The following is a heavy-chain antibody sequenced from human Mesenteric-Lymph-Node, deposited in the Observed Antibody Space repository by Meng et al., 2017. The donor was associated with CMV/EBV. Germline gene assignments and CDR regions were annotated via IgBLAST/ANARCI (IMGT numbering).Heavy chain of an antibody. J-gene: IGHJ4*02. CDR2: IYHSGST. CDR1: GYSISSGYY. D-gene: IGHD3-22*01. Sequence: SETLSLTCTVSGYSISSGYYWGGSRQPPGKGLEWIGSIYHSGSTYYNPSLKSRVTISVDTSKNQFSLKLSSVTAADTAVYYCASLNSGYSWGQGTLVTVSS. CDR3: ASLNSGYS. V-gene: IGHV4-38-2*02.